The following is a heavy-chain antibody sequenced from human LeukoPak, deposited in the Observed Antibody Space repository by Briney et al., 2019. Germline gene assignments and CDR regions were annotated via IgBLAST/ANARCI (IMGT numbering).Heavy chain of an antibody. CDR3: ARQDYEILTGSYGMGV. J-gene: IGHJ6*04. CDR2: IDPSDSYT. CDR1: GYSFTSYW. D-gene: IGHD3-9*01. V-gene: IGHV5-10-1*01. Sequence: GESLKISCKGSGYSFTSYWISWVRQMPGKGLEWMGRIDPSDSYTNYSPSFQGHVTISADKSISTAYLQWSSLKASDTAIYYCARQDYEILTGSYGMGVRGKGTTVTVSS.